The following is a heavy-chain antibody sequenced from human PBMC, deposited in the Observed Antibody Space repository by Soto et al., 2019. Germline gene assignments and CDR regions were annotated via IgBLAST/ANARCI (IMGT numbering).Heavy chain of an antibody. Sequence: PGGSLRLSCAASGFTFSIYAMSWVRQAPGKGLEWVSAISDSGSSTYYADSVKGRFTISRDNSKNTLFLQMNSLRAEDTAVYYCAKMGSTVTISPQYWGQGTLVTVSS. CDR2: ISDSGSST. V-gene: IGHV3-23*01. CDR3: AKMGSTVTISPQY. J-gene: IGHJ4*02. D-gene: IGHD4-17*01. CDR1: GFTFSIYA.